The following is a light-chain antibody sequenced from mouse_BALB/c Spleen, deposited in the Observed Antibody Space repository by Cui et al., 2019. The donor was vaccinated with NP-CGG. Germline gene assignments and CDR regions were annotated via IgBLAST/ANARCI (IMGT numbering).Light chain of an antibody. J-gene: IGLJ1*01. Sequence: QAVVTQESALTTSPGETVTLTCRSSTGAITTNNFANWIQEKPDHLFTGLIVGTNNRAPGVPARFSGSLIGDKAVLTITGAQTEDEAIYFCALWYSNHWVFGGGTKLTVL. V-gene: IGLV1*01. CDR2: GTN. CDR1: TGAITTNNF. CDR3: ALWYSNHWV.